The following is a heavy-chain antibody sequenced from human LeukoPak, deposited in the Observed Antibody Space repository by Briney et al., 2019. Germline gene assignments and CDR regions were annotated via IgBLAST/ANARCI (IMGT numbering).Heavy chain of an antibody. J-gene: IGHJ6*03. CDR3: AKDRGSNYYYIDV. CDR1: GFTFDDYS. V-gene: IGHV3-9*01. D-gene: IGHD3-10*01. CDR2: ISWNSLSI. Sequence: GGSLRLSCAASGFTFDDYSMHWVRQAPGKGLEWVSGISWNSLSIGYADSVKGRFTISRDNAKNSLYLQMNSLRAEDTALYYCAKDRGSNYYYIDVWGKGTTVTFSS.